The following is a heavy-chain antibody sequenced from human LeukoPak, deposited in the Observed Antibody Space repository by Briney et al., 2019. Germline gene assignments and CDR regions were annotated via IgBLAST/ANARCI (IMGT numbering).Heavy chain of an antibody. Sequence: SETLSLTCTVSGGSISSSSYYWGWIRQPPGKGLEWIGSIYYSGSTYYNPSLKSRVTISVDTSKNQFSLKLSSVTAADTAVCYCARSYYDFWSGYYRPNWFDPWGQGTLVTVSS. D-gene: IGHD3-3*01. V-gene: IGHV4-39*01. CDR1: GGSISSSSYY. J-gene: IGHJ5*02. CDR2: IYYSGST. CDR3: ARSYYDFWSGYYRPNWFDP.